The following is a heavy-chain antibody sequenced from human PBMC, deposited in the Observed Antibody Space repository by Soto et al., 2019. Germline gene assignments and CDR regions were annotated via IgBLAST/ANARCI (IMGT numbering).Heavy chain of an antibody. Sequence: XXTLSLAFAVYGGSFSGYYWRWIPQPPGKGLEWIGEINHSGSTNYNPSLKSRVTISVDTSKNQFSLKLSSVTAADTDVYYCARGAAAAPPWNYYYYYMDVWGKGTTVTVS. CDR1: GGSFSGYY. V-gene: IGHV4-34*01. D-gene: IGHD6-13*01. CDR2: INHSGST. J-gene: IGHJ6*03. CDR3: ARGAAAAPPWNYYYYYMDV.